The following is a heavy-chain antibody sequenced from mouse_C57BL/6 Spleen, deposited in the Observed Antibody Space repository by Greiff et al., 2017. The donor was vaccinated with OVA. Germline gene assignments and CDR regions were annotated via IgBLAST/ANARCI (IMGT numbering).Heavy chain of an antibody. CDR3: AGTRTYYFDY. D-gene: IGHD3-1*01. J-gene: IGHJ2*01. V-gene: IGHV1-64*01. CDR1: GYTFTSYW. Sequence: QVQLQQSGAELVKPGASVKLSCKASGYTFTSYWMHWVKQRPGQGLEWIGMIHPNSGSTNYNEKFKSKATLTVDKSSSTAYMQLSSLTSEDSAVYYCAGTRTYYFDYWGQGTTLTVSS. CDR2: IHPNSGST.